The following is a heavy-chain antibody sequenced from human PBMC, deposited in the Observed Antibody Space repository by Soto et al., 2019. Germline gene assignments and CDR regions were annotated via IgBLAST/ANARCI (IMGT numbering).Heavy chain of an antibody. CDR1: GASFSDSY. CDR3: AREVPSRYFDL. D-gene: IGHD1-1*01. V-gene: IGHV4-34*01. CDR2: INHSGST. J-gene: IGHJ2*01. Sequence: QVCLQQWGAGLLKPSETLSLTCAVYGASFSDSYWNWIRQPPGKGLEWIGEINHSGSTIYNTSLESRVTISLDTSRKQFTLKMRSATAADTAVYYCAREVPSRYFDLWGRGTPVTVSS.